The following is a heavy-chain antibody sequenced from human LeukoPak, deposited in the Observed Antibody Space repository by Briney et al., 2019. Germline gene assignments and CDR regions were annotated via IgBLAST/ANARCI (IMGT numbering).Heavy chain of an antibody. CDR2: MNPNSGNT. CDR1: GYTFTSYD. J-gene: IGHJ4*02. D-gene: IGHD2-15*01. V-gene: IGHV1-8*01. CDR3: ARELVVAAQGALGY. Sequence: ASVKVSCKASGYTFTSYDINWVRQATGQGLEWMGWMNPNSGNTGYAQKFQGRVTMTRDTSISTAYMELSSLGSGDTAVYYCARELVVAAQGALGYWGQGTLVTVSS.